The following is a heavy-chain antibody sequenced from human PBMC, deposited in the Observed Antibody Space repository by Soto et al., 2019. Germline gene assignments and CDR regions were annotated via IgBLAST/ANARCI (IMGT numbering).Heavy chain of an antibody. J-gene: IGHJ6*02. CDR2: ISWDGGST. V-gene: IGHV3-43D*03. CDR1: GFTFDDYA. CDR3: ARQQLAYYYYGMDV. Sequence: GGSLRLSCAASGFTFDDYAMHWVRQAPGKGLEWVSLISWDGGSTYYADSVKGRFTISRDNSKNSLYLQMNSLRAEDTALYYCARQQLAYYYYGMDVWGQGTTVTVSS. D-gene: IGHD6-13*01.